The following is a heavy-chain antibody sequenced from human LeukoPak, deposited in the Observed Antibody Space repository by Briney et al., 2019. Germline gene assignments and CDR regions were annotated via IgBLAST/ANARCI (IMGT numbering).Heavy chain of an antibody. V-gene: IGHV3-7*01. Sequence: GGSLRLSCAAAGFIFRNYWMGWVRQAPGKGLGWVANINEDGREKYYVDSVKSRFIISRDNANNSLYLQMNILRAEDTAVFYCLSGSGHCGQGTLVTVSS. CDR3: LSGSGH. D-gene: IGHD3-10*01. CDR1: GFIFRNYW. J-gene: IGHJ4*02. CDR2: INEDGREK.